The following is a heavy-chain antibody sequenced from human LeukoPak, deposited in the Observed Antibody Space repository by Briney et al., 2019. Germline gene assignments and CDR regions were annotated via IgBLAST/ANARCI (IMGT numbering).Heavy chain of an antibody. Sequence: PSETLSLTCTVSGYSISSGYYWGWIRQPPGKGLEWIGSIYHSGSTYYNPSLKSRVTISVDTSKNQFSLKLSSVTAADTAVYYCARYPIIAVAGAPPYYFDYWGQGTLVTVSS. D-gene: IGHD6-19*01. V-gene: IGHV4-38-2*02. CDR2: IYHSGST. CDR3: ARYPIIAVAGAPPYYFDY. J-gene: IGHJ4*02. CDR1: GYSISSGYY.